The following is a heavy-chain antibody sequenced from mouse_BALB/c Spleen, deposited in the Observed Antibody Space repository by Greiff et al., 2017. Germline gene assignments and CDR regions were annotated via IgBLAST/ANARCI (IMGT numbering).Heavy chain of an antibody. V-gene: IGHV14-3*02. J-gene: IGHJ4*01. Sequence: VQLQQSGAELVKPGASVKLSCTASGFNIKDTYMHWVKQRPEQGLEWIGRIDPANGNTKYDPKFQGKATITADTSSNTAYLQLSSLTSEDTAVYYCARRGFITTAFYAMDYWGQGTSVTVSS. CDR1: GFNIKDTY. CDR2: IDPANGNT. D-gene: IGHD1-2*01. CDR3: ARRGFITTAFYAMDY.